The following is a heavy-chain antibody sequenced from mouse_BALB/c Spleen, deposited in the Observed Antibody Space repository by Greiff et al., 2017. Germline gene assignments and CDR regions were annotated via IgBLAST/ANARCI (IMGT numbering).Heavy chain of an antibody. D-gene: IGHD2-3*01. J-gene: IGHJ2*01. CDR1: GYTFTSYW. CDR2: IDPANGNT. Sequence: VQLQQPGAELVKPGASVKLSCKASGYTFTSYWMHWVKQRPEQGLEWIGRIDPANGNTKYDPKFQGKATITADTSSNTAYLQLSSLTSEDTAVYYCAPDEDFDYWGQGTTLTVSS. V-gene: IGHV14-3*02. CDR3: APDEDFDY.